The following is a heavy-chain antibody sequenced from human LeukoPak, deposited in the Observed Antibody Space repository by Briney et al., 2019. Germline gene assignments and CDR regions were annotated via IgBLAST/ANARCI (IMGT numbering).Heavy chain of an antibody. CDR1: GFRVSDYY. CDR2: IRDSGEA. D-gene: IGHD3/OR15-3a*01. Sequence: HGGSLRLSCAVSGFRVSDYYMSWVRQAPGKGLEWVGLIRDSGEAFYADFARGRFAISRDESENTLYLQMNSLRVEDTAVYFCARDRAANQDWVEFDPWGQGTRSLSPQ. CDR3: ARDRAANQDWVEFDP. J-gene: IGHJ5*02. V-gene: IGHV3-66*03.